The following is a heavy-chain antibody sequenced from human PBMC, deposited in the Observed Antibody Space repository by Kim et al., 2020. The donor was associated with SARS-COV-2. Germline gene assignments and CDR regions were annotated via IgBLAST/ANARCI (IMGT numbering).Heavy chain of an antibody. CDR2: ISGSGGST. Sequence: GGSLRLSCAASGFTFSSYAMSWVRQAPGKGLEWVSAISGSGGSTYYADSVKGRFTISRDNSKNTLYLQMNSLRAEDTAVYYCAKDTKAGSSSNDFDYWGQGTLVTVSS. CDR1: GFTFSSYA. J-gene: IGHJ4*02. V-gene: IGHV3-23*01. D-gene: IGHD6-19*01. CDR3: AKDTKAGSSSNDFDY.